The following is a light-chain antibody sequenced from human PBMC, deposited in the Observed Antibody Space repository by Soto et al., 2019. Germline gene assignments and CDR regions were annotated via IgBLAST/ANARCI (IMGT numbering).Light chain of an antibody. V-gene: IGLV2-14*01. CDR3: SSYTSSGTYVV. Sequence: QSVLTQPASVSGSPGQSITISCTGTSSDVGGYNYVSWYQQHPGKAPKLMIYDVSNRPSGVSNRFSGSKSGNTASLTISGLQAEDEADYYCSSYTSSGTYVVFGGGTKLTAL. CDR1: SSDVGGYNY. CDR2: DVS. J-gene: IGLJ2*01.